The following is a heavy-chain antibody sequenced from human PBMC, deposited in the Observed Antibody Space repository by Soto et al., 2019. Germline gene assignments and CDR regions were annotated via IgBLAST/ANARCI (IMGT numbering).Heavy chain of an antibody. D-gene: IGHD5-18*01. CDR2: ISSSGDTI. Sequence: EAQLVESGGDLVQPGGSLRLSCEASGFTFSSYEIHWVRQAPGQGPEGISYISSSGDTIYYSESVEGRYTTSRDNAKTSLFLQMNSLRAEYTAVYHCAMGYVDTGTRGDMDVWGQGTTVTVSS. J-gene: IGHJ6*02. CDR3: AMGYVDTGTRGDMDV. V-gene: IGHV3-48*03. CDR1: GFTFSSYE.